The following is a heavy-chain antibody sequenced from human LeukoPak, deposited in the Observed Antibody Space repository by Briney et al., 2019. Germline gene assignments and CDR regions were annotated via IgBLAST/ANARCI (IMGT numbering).Heavy chain of an antibody. J-gene: IGHJ4*02. V-gene: IGHV3-30*04. CDR3: TRGPGYHDSSYLDY. CDR2: ISYDGANK. Sequence: GGSLRLSCAASRFTFSTYAMHWVRQTPGKGLEWVAVISYDGANKNHADSVKGRFTISRDNSKNTLYLQMNSLRAEDTAVYYCTRGPGYHDSSYLDYWGQGTLVTVSS. D-gene: IGHD3-22*01. CDR1: RFTFSTYA.